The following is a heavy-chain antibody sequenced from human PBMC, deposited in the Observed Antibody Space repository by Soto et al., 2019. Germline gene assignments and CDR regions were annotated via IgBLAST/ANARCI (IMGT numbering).Heavy chain of an antibody. CDR1: GFTFSSYG. CDR2: IWYDGSNK. V-gene: IGHV3-33*01. Sequence: ESGGGVVQPGRSLRLSCAASGFTFSSYGMHWVRQAPGKGLEWVAVIWYDGSNKYYADSVKGRFTISRDNSKTTLYLQMNSLRAEDTAVYYCARGQAYSYDSSGYYADLDYWGQGTLVTVSS. J-gene: IGHJ4*02. D-gene: IGHD3-22*01. CDR3: ARGQAYSYDSSGYYADLDY.